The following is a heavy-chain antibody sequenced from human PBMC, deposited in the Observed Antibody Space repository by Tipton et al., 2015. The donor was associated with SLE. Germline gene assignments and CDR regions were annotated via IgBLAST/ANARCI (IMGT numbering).Heavy chain of an antibody. CDR3: ARVSLGYNWNDDYFDY. CDR1: GFTFSSYA. V-gene: IGHV3-30*01. J-gene: IGHJ4*02. D-gene: IGHD1-20*01. CDR2: ISYDGSNK. Sequence: SLRLSCAASGFTFSSYAMHWVRQAPGKGLEWVAVISYDGSNKYYADSVKGRFTISRDNSKNTLYLQMNSLRAEDTAVYYCARVSLGYNWNDDYFDYWGQGTLVTVSS.